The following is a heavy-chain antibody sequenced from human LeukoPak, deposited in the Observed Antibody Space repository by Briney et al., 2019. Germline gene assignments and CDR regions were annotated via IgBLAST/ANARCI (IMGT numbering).Heavy chain of an antibody. Sequence: ASVKVSCKASGYTFTNYGIAWVRQAPGQGLEWMGIINPSGGSTSYAQKFQGRVTMTRDMSTSTVYMELSSLRSEDTAVYYCARDAYYVYYFDYWGQGTLVTVSS. CDR2: INPSGGST. J-gene: IGHJ4*02. V-gene: IGHV1-46*01. CDR1: GYTFTNYG. D-gene: IGHD3-10*01. CDR3: ARDAYYVYYFDY.